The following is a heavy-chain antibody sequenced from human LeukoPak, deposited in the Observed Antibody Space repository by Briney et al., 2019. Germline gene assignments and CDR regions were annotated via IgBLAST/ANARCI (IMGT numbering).Heavy chain of an antibody. Sequence: SQTLSLTCAISGDSVSSNSAAWNWIRQSPSRGLEWLGRTYYRSKWYNDSAVSVKSRITINPDTSKNQFSLQLNSVTPEDTAVYYCAREGLNMVRGVIPKEAWGWFDPWGQGTLVTVSS. V-gene: IGHV6-1*01. D-gene: IGHD3-10*01. CDR1: GDSVSSNSAA. J-gene: IGHJ5*02. CDR2: TYYRSKWYN. CDR3: AREGLNMVRGVIPKEAWGWFDP.